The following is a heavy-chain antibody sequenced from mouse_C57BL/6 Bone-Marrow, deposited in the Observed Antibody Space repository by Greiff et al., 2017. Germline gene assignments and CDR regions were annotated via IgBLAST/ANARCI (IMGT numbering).Heavy chain of an antibody. Sequence: EVKLVESGGGLVQPKGSLKLSCAASGFSFNTYAMNWVRQAPGKGLEWVARIRSKSNNYATYYADSVKDRFTISRDDSESMLYLQMNNLKTEDTAMYYCVRHGDYPCAYWGQGTLVTVSA. J-gene: IGHJ3*01. V-gene: IGHV10-1*01. CDR2: IRSKSNNYAT. CDR3: VRHGDYPCAY. D-gene: IGHD2-13*01. CDR1: GFSFNTYA.